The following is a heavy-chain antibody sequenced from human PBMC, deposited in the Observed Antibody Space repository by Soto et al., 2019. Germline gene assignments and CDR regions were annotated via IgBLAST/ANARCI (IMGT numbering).Heavy chain of an antibody. J-gene: IGHJ6*03. D-gene: IGHD5-18*01. CDR1: GFTFSSYA. Sequence: EVQLLESGGGLVQPGGSLRLSCAASGFTFSSYARSWFRQAPGKGLSWVSAISGSGGSTYYADSVKGLFTISRDNSKHQLYLQMNSLSAEDTAVYYCGKEVAYSYDPTYYMYVWVKGTKVTVSS. CDR2: ISGSGGST. CDR3: GKEVAYSYDPTYYMYV. V-gene: IGHV3-23*01.